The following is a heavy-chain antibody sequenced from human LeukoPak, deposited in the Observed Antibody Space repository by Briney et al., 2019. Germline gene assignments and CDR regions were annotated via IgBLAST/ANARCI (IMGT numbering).Heavy chain of an antibody. Sequence: ASVKVSCKASGYTFTSYGISWVRQAPGQGPEWMGWISAYNGNTNYAQKLQGRVTMTTDTSTSTAYMELRSLRSDDTAVYYCARSEVVPAAISYFDYWGQGTLVTVSS. V-gene: IGHV1-18*01. CDR1: GYTFTSYG. CDR2: ISAYNGNT. CDR3: ARSEVVPAAISYFDY. D-gene: IGHD2-2*02. J-gene: IGHJ4*02.